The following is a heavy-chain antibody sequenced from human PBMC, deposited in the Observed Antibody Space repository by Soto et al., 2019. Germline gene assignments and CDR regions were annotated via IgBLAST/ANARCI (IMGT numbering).Heavy chain of an antibody. D-gene: IGHD4-17*01. CDR3: ARDFTTAETPGDDFDY. J-gene: IGHJ4*02. V-gene: IGHV3-74*01. CDR2: INADGNYT. CDR1: GFTFSDFW. Sequence: GGSLRLSCAVSGFTFSDFWMSWVRQAPGKGLEWVSSINADGNYTSYADFVKGRFTIYRDNSRNTVHLQMNSLSAEDTAVYYCARDFTTAETPGDDFDYWGQGIPVTVSS.